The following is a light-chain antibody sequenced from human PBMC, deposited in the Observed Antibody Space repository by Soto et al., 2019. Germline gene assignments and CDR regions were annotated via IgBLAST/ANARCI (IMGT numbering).Light chain of an antibody. CDR1: SSNIGGNP. CDR2: SKN. J-gene: IGLJ2*01. Sequence: QSVVTQPPSASGTPGQRLTISCSGSSSNIGGNPVNWYQQLPGTAPKLIIYSKNQRPSGVPDRFSASKSGTPASLAISGLQSEDEADYYCASWDAALEGVVFGGGTKLTVL. CDR3: ASWDAALEGVV. V-gene: IGLV1-44*01.